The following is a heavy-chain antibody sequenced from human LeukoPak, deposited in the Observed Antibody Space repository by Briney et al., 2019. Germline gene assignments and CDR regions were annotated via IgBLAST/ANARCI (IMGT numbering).Heavy chain of an antibody. CDR3: VRNLAVAGTCFDS. D-gene: IGHD6-19*01. Sequence: GGSLRLSCAASGFTFSSYGMSWVRQAPGKGLEWVSAIGGRDGSTYYADSVKGRFTISRDNAESSLFLQMNSLRAEDTAVYYCVRNLAVAGTCFDSWGQGTLVTVSS. J-gene: IGHJ4*02. V-gene: IGHV3-23*01. CDR2: IGGRDGST. CDR1: GFTFSSYG.